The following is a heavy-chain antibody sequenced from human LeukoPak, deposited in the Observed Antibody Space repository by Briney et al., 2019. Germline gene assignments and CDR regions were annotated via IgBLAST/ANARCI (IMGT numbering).Heavy chain of an antibody. Sequence: PGGSLRVSCAASGFTFSSYSMTWVRQAPGKGLEWIAYISYSSSPIYYADSVKGRFTISRDNAKNSLYLQMNSLRDEDTAVYYCTRGTNCDYWGQGTLVTVSS. V-gene: IGHV3-48*02. J-gene: IGHJ4*02. CDR1: GFTFSSYS. CDR3: TRGTNCDY. CDR2: ISYSSSPI. D-gene: IGHD1-14*01.